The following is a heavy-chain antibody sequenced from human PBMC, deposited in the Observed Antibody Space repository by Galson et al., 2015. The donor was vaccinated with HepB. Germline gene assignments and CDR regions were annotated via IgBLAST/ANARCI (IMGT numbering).Heavy chain of an antibody. D-gene: IGHD6-19*01. CDR1: GFTFDDFT. CDR2: INSNSDSI. CDR3: AKDMSHSSGWYILRDYGMGF. J-gene: IGHJ6*02. V-gene: IGHV3-9*01. Sequence: SLRLSCAASGFTFDDFTMHWVRQAPGRGLEWVSGINSNSDSIGYADSVKGRFTISRDNAKNSLYLQMNSLRAEDTALYYCAKDMSHSSGWYILRDYGMGFWGQGTMVIVSS.